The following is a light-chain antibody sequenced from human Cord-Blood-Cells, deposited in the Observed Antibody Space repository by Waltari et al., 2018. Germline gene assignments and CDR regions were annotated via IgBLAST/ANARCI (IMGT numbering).Light chain of an antibody. CDR2: DAS. CDR1: QDISNY. J-gene: IGKJ4*01. V-gene: IGKV1-33*01. Sequence: DIQMTQSPSSLSASVGDRVPITCQASQDISNYLNWYQQKPGKAPKLLIYDASNLETGVPSRFSGRGSGTDFTFTISSLQPEDIATYYCQQYDNLPALTFGGGTKVEIK. CDR3: QQYDNLPALT.